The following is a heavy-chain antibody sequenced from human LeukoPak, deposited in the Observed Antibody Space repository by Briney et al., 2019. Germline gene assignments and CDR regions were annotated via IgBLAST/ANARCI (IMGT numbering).Heavy chain of an antibody. V-gene: IGHV3-23*01. CDR3: AKNDYGGLDAFDI. J-gene: IGHJ3*02. CDR1: GFTFRSYA. D-gene: IGHD4-23*01. Sequence: GGSLRLSCAASGFTFRSYAMSWVRQAPGKGLEWVSGISGSGGSTYYADSVKGRFTISRYNFKNTLYLQMNSLRAEDTAVYYCAKNDYGGLDAFDIWGQGTMVTVSS. CDR2: ISGSGGST.